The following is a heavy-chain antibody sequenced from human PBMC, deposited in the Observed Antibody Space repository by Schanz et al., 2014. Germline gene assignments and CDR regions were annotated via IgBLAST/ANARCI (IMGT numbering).Heavy chain of an antibody. CDR1: GFTFISYD. D-gene: IGHD3-22*01. J-gene: IGHJ4*02. Sequence: QAQLVESGGGVVQPGRSLRLSCVASGFTFISYDIHWVRQAPGKGLEWVAVIRYDGRNKNFVDSVKGRFTISRDNSKNTLYLQVNSLRAEDTAVYYCAKQHGVIQQVSDYWGQGTLVTVSS. CDR2: IRYDGRNK. V-gene: IGHV3-33*06. CDR3: AKQHGVIQQVSDY.